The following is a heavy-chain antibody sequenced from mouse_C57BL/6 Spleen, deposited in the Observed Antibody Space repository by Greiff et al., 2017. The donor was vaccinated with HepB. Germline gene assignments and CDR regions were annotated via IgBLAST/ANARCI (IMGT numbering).Heavy chain of an antibody. Sequence: QVQLQQSGAELVRPGASVKLSCKASGYTFTDYYINWVKQRPGQGLEWIARIYPGSGNTYYNEKFKGKATLTAEKSSSTAYMQLSSLTSEDSAVYFCARGTYYGSSYSFAYWGQGTLVTVSA. V-gene: IGHV1-76*01. CDR1: GYTFTDYY. CDR3: ARGTYYGSSYSFAY. D-gene: IGHD1-1*01. CDR2: IYPGSGNT. J-gene: IGHJ3*01.